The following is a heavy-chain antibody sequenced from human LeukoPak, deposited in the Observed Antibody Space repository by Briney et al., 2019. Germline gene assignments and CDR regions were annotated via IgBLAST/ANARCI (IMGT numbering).Heavy chain of an antibody. CDR1: GYTFTGYY. Sequence: AASVKVSCKASGYTFTGYYMHWVRQAPGRGLEWMGWVNPNNGGTDYAQKFQGRVTMTWDTSISTAYMEVTRLRSDDTAVYYCARDPIVGARFDYWGQGTLVTVSS. CDR2: VNPNNGGT. V-gene: IGHV1-2*02. CDR3: ARDPIVGARFDY. J-gene: IGHJ4*02. D-gene: IGHD1-26*01.